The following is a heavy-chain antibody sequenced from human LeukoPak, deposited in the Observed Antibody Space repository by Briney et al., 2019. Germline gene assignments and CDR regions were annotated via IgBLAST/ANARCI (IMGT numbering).Heavy chain of an antibody. Sequence: SETLSLTCTVSGGSISSYYWSWIRQPAGKGLEWIGRIYTSGSTNYNPSLKSRVTMSVDTSKNQFSLKLSSVTAADTAVYYCARENYDILTGSNWFDPWGQGTLVTVSS. CDR2: IYTSGST. V-gene: IGHV4-4*07. J-gene: IGHJ5*02. CDR3: ARENYDILTGSNWFDP. D-gene: IGHD3-9*01. CDR1: GGSISSYY.